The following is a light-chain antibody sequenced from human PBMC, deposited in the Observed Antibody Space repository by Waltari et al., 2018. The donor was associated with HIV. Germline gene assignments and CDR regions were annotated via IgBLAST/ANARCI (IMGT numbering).Light chain of an antibody. Sequence: DIVMTQPPFFLPVSPGEPTSISCRSSQSLLHSNGYNYLNWYMQKPGQSPQLLIYLASHRASGVPDSFSGSGSGTDFTLHIKRVEADDVGLYYCMQALEIPLTFGGGTKVEIK. CDR2: LAS. CDR1: QSLLHSNGYNY. J-gene: IGKJ4*01. V-gene: IGKV2-28*01. CDR3: MQALEIPLT.